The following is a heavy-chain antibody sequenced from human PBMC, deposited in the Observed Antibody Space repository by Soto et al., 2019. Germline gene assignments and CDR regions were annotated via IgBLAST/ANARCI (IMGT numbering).Heavy chain of an antibody. J-gene: IGHJ3*02. CDR2: IYHSGST. CDR1: GGSISSSNW. Sequence: SETLSLTCAVSGGSISSSNWWSWVRQPPGKGLEWIGEIYHSGSTNYNPSLKSRVTISVDKSKNQFSLKLSSATAADTAVYYCARVLRGYYDSSGLGSAFDIWGQGTMVTVSS. CDR3: ARVLRGYYDSSGLGSAFDI. D-gene: IGHD3-22*01. V-gene: IGHV4-4*02.